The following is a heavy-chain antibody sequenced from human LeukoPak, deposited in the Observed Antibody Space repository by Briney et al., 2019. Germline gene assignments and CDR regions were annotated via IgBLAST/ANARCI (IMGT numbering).Heavy chain of an antibody. D-gene: IGHD6-19*01. CDR3: ARRGVAENYFDY. CDR2: IYSSGST. V-gene: IGHV4-59*08. Sequence: PSETLSLTCTVSGGSITSYYWSWIRQPPGKGLEWIGYIYSSGSTTYNPSLKSRVTISVDTCKNQFSLKLASVTAADTAVYYCARRGVAENYFDYWGQGTLVTDSS. CDR1: GGSITSYY. J-gene: IGHJ4*02.